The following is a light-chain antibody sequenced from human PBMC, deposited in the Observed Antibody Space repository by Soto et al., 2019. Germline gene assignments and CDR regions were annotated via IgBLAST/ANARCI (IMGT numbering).Light chain of an antibody. Sequence: DSQLLLFPSPLSACVGDRVTITCRASQSISSWLAWYQQKPGKAPKLLIYKASSLESGVPSRFSGSGSGTKVTLTIISRLQPEDVADYYQQKRSTWLTFGGGTKVDI. CDR1: QSISSW. V-gene: IGKV1-5*03. CDR2: KAS. CDR3: QKRSTWLT. J-gene: IGKJ4*02.